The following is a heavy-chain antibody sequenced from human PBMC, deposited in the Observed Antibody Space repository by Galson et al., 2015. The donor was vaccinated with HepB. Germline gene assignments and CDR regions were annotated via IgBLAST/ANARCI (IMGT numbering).Heavy chain of an antibody. J-gene: IGHJ6*03. D-gene: IGHD3-22*01. Sequence: PALVKPTQTLTLTCTFSGFSLSTSGMRVGWIRQPPGKALEWLARIDWDDDKFYSTSLKTRLTISKDTSKNQVVLTMTNMDPVDTATYYCARMIDSNYQYMDVWGKGTTVTVSS. CDR2: IDWDDDK. CDR3: ARMIDSNYQYMDV. CDR1: GFSLSTSGMR. V-gene: IGHV2-70*04.